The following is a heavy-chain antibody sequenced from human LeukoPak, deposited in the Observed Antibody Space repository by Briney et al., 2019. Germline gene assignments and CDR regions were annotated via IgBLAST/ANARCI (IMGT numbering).Heavy chain of an antibody. D-gene: IGHD2-8*01. Sequence: GGSLRLSCTGSGFNFNMFAMNWVRQAPGQGLEWVSGLSRGGGTTNFADSVKGRFTISRDKSKNMVFLQMNSLRPEDTAVYYCAKEQRIRHCSEGVCMEGYYFDYWGQGSLVTVSS. J-gene: IGHJ4*02. V-gene: IGHV3-23*01. CDR1: GFNFNMFA. CDR3: AKEQRIRHCSEGVCMEGYYFDY. CDR2: LSRGGGTT.